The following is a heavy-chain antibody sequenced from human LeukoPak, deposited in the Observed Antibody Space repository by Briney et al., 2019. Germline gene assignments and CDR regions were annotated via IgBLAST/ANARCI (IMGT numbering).Heavy chain of an antibody. Sequence: ASVKVSCKASVYTFTGYYMHWVRQAPGQGLEWMGWINPNSGGTNYAQKFQGRVTMTRDTSISTAYMELSRLRSDDTAVYYCARDSDYGGNTWFDPWGQGTLVTVSS. J-gene: IGHJ5*02. D-gene: IGHD4-23*01. CDR1: VYTFTGYY. V-gene: IGHV1-2*02. CDR2: INPNSGGT. CDR3: ARDSDYGGNTWFDP.